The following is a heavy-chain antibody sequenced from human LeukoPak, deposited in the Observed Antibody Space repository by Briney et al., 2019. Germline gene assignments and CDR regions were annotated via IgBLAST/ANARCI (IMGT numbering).Heavy chain of an antibody. V-gene: IGHV3-7*01. CDR2: IKQDGSEK. Sequence: PGGPLRLSCAVSGFTFSTSWLSWGRWSPGQGLEWEANIKQDGSEKYCVDSVKGRFTISKDNAKNSLYLQMNSRKAEDTAVYYCARVAGDQSSSWYYFDYWGQGTLVTVSS. D-gene: IGHD6-13*01. CDR1: GFTFSTSW. J-gene: IGHJ4*02. CDR3: ARVAGDQSSSWYYFDY.